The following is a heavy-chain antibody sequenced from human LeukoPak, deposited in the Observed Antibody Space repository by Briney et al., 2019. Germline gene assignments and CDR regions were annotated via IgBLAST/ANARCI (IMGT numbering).Heavy chain of an antibody. CDR2: ISYIGST. J-gene: IGHJ3*02. CDR1: DDSFSSHY. Sequence: PETLSLTCAVSDDSFSSHYWTWIRQPPGKGLEWIGYISYIGSTNYNPSLKSRVTISIDTSRNQFSLRLSSVTAADTAVYYCARDLVTVTKGFDIWGQGTMVSVSS. V-gene: IGHV4-59*11. D-gene: IGHD4-11*01. CDR3: ARDLVTVTKGFDI.